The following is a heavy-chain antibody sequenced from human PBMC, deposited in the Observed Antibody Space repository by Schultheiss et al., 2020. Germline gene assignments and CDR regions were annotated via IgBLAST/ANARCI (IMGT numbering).Heavy chain of an antibody. CDR2: IWYDGSNK. Sequence: GGSLRLSCAASGFTFSSYGMHWVRQAPGKGLEWVAVIWYDGSNKYFADSVKGRFTISRDNSKNTLYLQMNSLRAEDTAVYYCAREEGYDSSTTSLDWWGQGTMVNGYS. CDR3: AREEGYDSSTTSLDW. CDR1: GFTFSSYG. D-gene: IGHD3-22*01. J-gene: IGHJ4*02. V-gene: IGHV3-33*01.